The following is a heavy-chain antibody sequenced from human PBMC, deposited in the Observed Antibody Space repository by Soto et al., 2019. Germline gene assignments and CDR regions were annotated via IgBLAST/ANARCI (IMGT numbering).Heavy chain of an antibody. CDR1: GFTFSSYS. D-gene: IGHD2-21*02. V-gene: IGHV3-48*02. CDR3: ASDGDCGGDCYRAGYFQH. CDR2: ISSSSSTI. J-gene: IGHJ1*01. Sequence: EVQLVESGGGLVQPGGSLRLSCAASGFTFSSYSMNWVRQAPGKGLEWVSYISSSSSTIYYADSVKGRFTISRDNAKNSLYLQMNSLRDEDTAVYYCASDGDCGGDCYRAGYFQHWGQGTLVTVSS.